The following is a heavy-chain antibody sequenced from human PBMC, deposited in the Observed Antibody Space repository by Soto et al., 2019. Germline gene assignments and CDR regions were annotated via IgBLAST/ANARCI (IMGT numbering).Heavy chain of an antibody. J-gene: IGHJ6*02. CDR3: ATPARDFYGPFYQHSGLDV. CDR1: GGPFRGYG. V-gene: IGHV1-69*01. Sequence: QVQLVQSGPEVKKTGSSMKVSCKASGGPFRGYGVNWVRQAPGQGLEWIGGIIPNFGAPNYAQKFQGRVSITADEVTSTVYMELKGIRSDDTAVYYCATPARDFYGPFYQHSGLDVWGQGTRLTVSS. CDR2: IIPNFGAP. D-gene: IGHD3-16*01.